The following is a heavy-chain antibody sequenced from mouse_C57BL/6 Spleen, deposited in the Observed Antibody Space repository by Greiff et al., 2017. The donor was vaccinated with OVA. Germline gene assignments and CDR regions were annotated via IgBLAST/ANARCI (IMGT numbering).Heavy chain of an antibody. CDR2: IHPNSGST. D-gene: IGHD3-2*02. Sequence: QVQLQQPGAELVKPGASVKLSCKASGYTFTSYWMHWVKQRPGQGLEWIGMIHPNSGSTNYNEKFKSKATLTVDKSSSTAYMQLSSLTSEDSAVYYCAPLDNSGYGAWLAYWGQGTLVTVSA. V-gene: IGHV1-64*01. CDR1: GYTFTSYW. J-gene: IGHJ3*01. CDR3: APLDNSGYGAWLAY.